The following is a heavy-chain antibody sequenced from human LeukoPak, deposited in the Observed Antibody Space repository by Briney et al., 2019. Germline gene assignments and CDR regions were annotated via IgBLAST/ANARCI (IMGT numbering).Heavy chain of an antibody. CDR3: ARDGDSSGCFDC. J-gene: IGHJ4*02. CDR2: ISSGGNTI. Sequence: TGGSLRLSCAASGFIFSRYNLNWVRQAPGKGLEWVSYISSGGNTIHYADSVKGRFTVSRDNAKNSLYLQMNSLRDEDAAVYYCARDGDSSGCFDCWGQGTLVTVSS. V-gene: IGHV3-48*02. CDR1: GFIFSRYN. D-gene: IGHD6-19*01.